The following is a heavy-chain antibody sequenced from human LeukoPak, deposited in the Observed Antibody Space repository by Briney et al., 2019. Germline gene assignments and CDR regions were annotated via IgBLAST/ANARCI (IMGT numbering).Heavy chain of an antibody. CDR1: GDSMIDNNFY. CDR3: ARDSFGVVRDF. CDR2: IYYNGKS. V-gene: IGHV4-39*07. D-gene: IGHD3-3*01. Sequence: PSKTLSLTCTVSGDSMIDNNFYWGWTRQSPQKGLEWIASIYYNGKSLYNPSLKSRVTISVDASKNQISLRLSSVAAADTAVYYCARDSFGVVRDFWGRRILVTVSS. J-gene: IGHJ4*02.